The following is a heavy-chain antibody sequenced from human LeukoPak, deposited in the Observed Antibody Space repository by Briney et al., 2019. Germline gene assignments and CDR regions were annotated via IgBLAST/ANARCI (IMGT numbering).Heavy chain of an antibody. Sequence: PGGSLRLSCAASGFSFRSYAMSWVWQAPGKGLEWVSAISGSGTNTYYADSVKGRFTISRDNSKNTLDLQMNSLRAEDTAVYYCAKANGAIFGVAGYFDYWGQGTLVTVSS. CDR3: AKANGAIFGVAGYFDY. CDR1: GFSFRSYA. CDR2: ISGSGTNT. D-gene: IGHD3-3*02. J-gene: IGHJ4*02. V-gene: IGHV3-23*01.